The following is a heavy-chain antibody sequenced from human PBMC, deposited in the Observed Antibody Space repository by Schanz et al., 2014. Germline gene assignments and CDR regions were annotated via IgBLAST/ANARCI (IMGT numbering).Heavy chain of an antibody. Sequence: QVLLVESGGGVVQPGGSLRVSCAASGFNFHYYGMHWVRQAPGKGPEWVAFIQLDGSEIYYTDSVKGRFTVSRDNSRNILYLEMNSLRPEDTAVYYCVRDTDYHFDYWGQGTLVTVSS. CDR3: VRDTDYHFDY. CDR2: IQLDGSEI. CDR1: GFNFHYYG. V-gene: IGHV3-30*02. D-gene: IGHD4-17*01. J-gene: IGHJ4*02.